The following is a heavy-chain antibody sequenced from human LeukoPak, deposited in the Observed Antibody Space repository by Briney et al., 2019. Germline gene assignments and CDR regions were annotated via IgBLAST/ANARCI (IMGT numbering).Heavy chain of an antibody. CDR3: ARASDNYYYHYMDV. Sequence: GGSLRLSCAASGSTFSNYWMNWVRQAPGKGLEWVSCISSSSSYIYYADSLKGRFTISRDNAKNSLYLQMNSLRAEDTAVYYCARASDNYYYHYMDVWGKGTTVTISS. J-gene: IGHJ6*03. D-gene: IGHD2-15*01. V-gene: IGHV3-21*01. CDR1: GSTFSNYW. CDR2: ISSSSSYI.